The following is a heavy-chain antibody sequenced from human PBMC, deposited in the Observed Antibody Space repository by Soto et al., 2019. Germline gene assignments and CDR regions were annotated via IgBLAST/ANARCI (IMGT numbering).Heavy chain of an antibody. D-gene: IGHD3-10*01. CDR3: AAELGFGKLSVV. V-gene: IGHV1-69*01. J-gene: IGHJ6*02. CDR2: IIPLFGTT. CDR1: GDTFKNCV. Sequence: QVQVVQSGVEVRRPGSSVKVSCKASGDTFKNCVISWVRQAPGQGLEWMGGIIPLFGTTDFDQRFQGRLTITTDDHTTTAYKELSRLRSEDTATYYCAAELGFGKLSVVWGQGTTVIVSS.